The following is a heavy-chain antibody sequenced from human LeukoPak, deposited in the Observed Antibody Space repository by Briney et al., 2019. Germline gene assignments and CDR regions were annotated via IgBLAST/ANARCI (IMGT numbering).Heavy chain of an antibody. CDR2: INAGNGNT. CDR3: ARGNFYYDSSGLYPVPDY. V-gene: IGHV1-3*01. D-gene: IGHD3-22*01. J-gene: IGHJ4*02. Sequence: ASVKVSCKASGYTFTSYAMHWVRQAPGQRLEWMGWINAGNGNTKYSQEFQGRVTMTRDTSATTAYMELSGLRSEDTAVYYCARGNFYYDSSGLYPVPDYWGQGTLVTVSS. CDR1: GYTFTSYA.